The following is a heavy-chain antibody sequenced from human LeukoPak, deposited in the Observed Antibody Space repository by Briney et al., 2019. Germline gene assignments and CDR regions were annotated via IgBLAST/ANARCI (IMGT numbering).Heavy chain of an antibody. CDR2: THYSGST. D-gene: IGHD6-19*01. CDR1: GDSISSSAYY. V-gene: IGHV4-39*01. J-gene: IGHJ4*02. CDR3: AKRGPGTGWSFDY. Sequence: SETLSLTCTVSGDSISSSAYYWGWIRQPPGKGLEWIGNTHYSGSTNYNAPLKSRVTISIDTSKNQFSLVLRSVTAADTAVYYCAKRGPGTGWSFDYWGQGILITVSS.